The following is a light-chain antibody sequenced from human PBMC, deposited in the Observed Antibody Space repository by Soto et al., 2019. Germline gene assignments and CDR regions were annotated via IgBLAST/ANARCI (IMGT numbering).Light chain of an antibody. CDR1: ALPKQY. CDR2: KDS. Sequence: SYELTQPPSVSVSPGQTARITCSGDALPKQYAYWYQQKPGQAPVLVIYKDSERPSGIPERFSGSSSGTTVTLTISGVQAEHEADYYCQSADSSGTTWVFGGGTKVTVL. J-gene: IGLJ3*02. V-gene: IGLV3-25*02. CDR3: QSADSSGTTWV.